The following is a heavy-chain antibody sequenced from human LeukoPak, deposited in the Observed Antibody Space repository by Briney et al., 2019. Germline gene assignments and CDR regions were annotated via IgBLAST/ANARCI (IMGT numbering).Heavy chain of an antibody. CDR3: ARVSQATIDPYYFDY. CDR1: GFTFSNYG. CDR2: IRYDGSNK. V-gene: IGHV3-30*02. J-gene: IGHJ4*02. D-gene: IGHD5-24*01. Sequence: PGGSLRLSCAASGFTFSNYGMHWVRQAPGKGLEWVAFIRYDGSNKYYADSVKGRFTISRDNAKNSLYLQMNSLRAEDTAVYYCARVSQATIDPYYFDYWGQGTLVTVSS.